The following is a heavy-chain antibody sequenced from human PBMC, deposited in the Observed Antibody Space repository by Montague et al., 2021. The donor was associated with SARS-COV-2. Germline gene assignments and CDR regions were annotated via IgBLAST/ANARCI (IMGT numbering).Heavy chain of an antibody. J-gene: IGHJ5*02. V-gene: IGHV4-59*01. CDR3: ARAYCGGDCHVGP. Sequence: SETLSLTCTVSVGSISNYYWTWIRQPPGKGLERIGYIYDSGSANYNPSLKSRSTISVDTSNNQFSLRLSSVTAADTAVYYCARAYCGGDCHVGPWGQGILVTVSS. D-gene: IGHD2-21*02. CDR1: VGSISNYY. CDR2: IYDSGSA.